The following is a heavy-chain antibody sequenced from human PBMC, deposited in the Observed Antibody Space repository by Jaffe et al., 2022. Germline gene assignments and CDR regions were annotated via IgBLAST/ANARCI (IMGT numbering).Heavy chain of an antibody. Sequence: EVQLLESGGGLVQPGGSLRLSCAASGFTFSSYAMSWVRQAPGKGLEWVSAISGSGGSTYYADSVKGRFTISRDNSKNTLYLQMNSLRAEDTAVYYCAKYRVSGYDYPDPFDYWGQGTLVTVSS. CDR1: GFTFSSYA. CDR3: AKYRVSGYDYPDPFDY. D-gene: IGHD5-12*01. CDR2: ISGSGGST. J-gene: IGHJ4*02. V-gene: IGHV3-23*01.